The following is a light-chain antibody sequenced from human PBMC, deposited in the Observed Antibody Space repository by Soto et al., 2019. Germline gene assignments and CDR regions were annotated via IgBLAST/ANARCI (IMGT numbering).Light chain of an antibody. Sequence: QSVLTQPPSASGSPGQSLTISCTGTSTDVGNYNYVSWYQQHPGKAPKLMISDVNRRPSGVPDRFSGSKSGNTASLTVSELQAEDEADYYGSSYAGSNNWVFGGGTKLTVL. J-gene: IGLJ2*01. V-gene: IGLV2-8*01. CDR2: DVN. CDR1: STDVGNYNY. CDR3: SSYAGSNNWV.